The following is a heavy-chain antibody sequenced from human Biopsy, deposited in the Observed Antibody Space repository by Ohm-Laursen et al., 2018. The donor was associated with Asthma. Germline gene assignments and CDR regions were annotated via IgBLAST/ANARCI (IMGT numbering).Heavy chain of an antibody. J-gene: IGHJ4*02. CDR1: GFSFSNYG. V-gene: IGHV3-30*18. CDR2: ISFDGTNR. CDR3: AKEVFPGWELRRGPNS. D-gene: IGHD1-26*01. Sequence: SLRLSCAASGFSFSNYGMHWVRQAPGKGQDWVAVISFDGTNRNYTDSVKGRFTISRDNSRNTLHLEMNSLRAEDTAVYFCAKEVFPGWELRRGPNSWGQGTLVTVSS.